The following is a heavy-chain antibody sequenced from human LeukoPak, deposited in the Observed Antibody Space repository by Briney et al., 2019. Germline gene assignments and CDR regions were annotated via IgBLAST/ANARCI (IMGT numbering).Heavy chain of an antibody. Sequence: NTSETLSLTCAVYGGSFSGYYWSWIRQPPGKGLEWIGEINHSGSTNYNPSLKSRVTISVDTSKNQFSLKLSSVTAADTAVYYCARELKRIPLQAWGQGTLVTVSS. V-gene: IGHV4-34*01. J-gene: IGHJ4*02. CDR2: INHSGST. CDR3: ARELKRIPLQA. CDR1: GGSFSGYY. D-gene: IGHD1-1*01.